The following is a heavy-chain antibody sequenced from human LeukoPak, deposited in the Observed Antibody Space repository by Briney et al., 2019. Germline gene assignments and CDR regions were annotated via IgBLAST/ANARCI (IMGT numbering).Heavy chain of an antibody. D-gene: IGHD6-13*01. CDR2: ISGSGGST. CDR1: GFTFNNYA. V-gene: IGHV3-23*01. J-gene: IGHJ5*02. Sequence: GGSLRLXCAASGFTFNNYAMSWVRQAPAKGLEWVSTISGSGGSTYYADSVKGRFTISRDNSRTTLYRQMNSLRAEDTAVYYCAKDRAAPATPYNWFDPWGQGTLVTVSS. CDR3: AKDRAAPATPYNWFDP.